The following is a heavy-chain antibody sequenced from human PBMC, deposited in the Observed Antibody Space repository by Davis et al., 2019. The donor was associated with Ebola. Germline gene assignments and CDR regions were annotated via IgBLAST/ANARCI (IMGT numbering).Heavy chain of an antibody. J-gene: IGHJ4*02. V-gene: IGHV3-23*01. CDR3: AKDPPGGEYLDH. CDR2: ISASGDNT. Sequence: GESLKISCAASGFTFSTYALSWVRQAPGKGLEWVSAISASGDNTYYADSVKGRFTISRDKSKNTLYLQMNSLRAEDTAMYYCAKDPPGGEYLDHWGQGTLVTVSS. CDR1: GFTFSTYA. D-gene: IGHD3-16*01.